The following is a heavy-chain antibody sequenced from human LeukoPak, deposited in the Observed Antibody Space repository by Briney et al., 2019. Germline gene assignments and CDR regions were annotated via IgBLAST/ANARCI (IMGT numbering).Heavy chain of an antibody. D-gene: IGHD3-22*01. Sequence: SVKVSCKASGGTFSSYAISWVRQAPGQGLEWMGRIIPIFGIASYAQKFQGRVTITADKSTSTAYMELSSLRSEDTAVYYCAITGGYSSGYYFDYWGQGTLVTVSS. V-gene: IGHV1-69*04. CDR2: IIPIFGIA. CDR3: AITGGYSSGYYFDY. J-gene: IGHJ4*02. CDR1: GGTFSSYA.